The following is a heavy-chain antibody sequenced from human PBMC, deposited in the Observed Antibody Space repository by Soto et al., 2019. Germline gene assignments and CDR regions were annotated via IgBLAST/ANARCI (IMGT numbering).Heavy chain of an antibody. CDR2: ISGSGGST. D-gene: IGHD3-3*01. J-gene: IGHJ6*02. Sequence: LRLSCAASGFTFNSYAMSWVRQAPGKGLEWVSAISGSGGSTYYADSVKGRFTISRDNSKNTLYLQMNSLRAEDTAVYYCAKVGPYYDFWSGYRMDVWGQGTTVTVSS. CDR1: GFTFNSYA. CDR3: AKVGPYYDFWSGYRMDV. V-gene: IGHV3-23*01.